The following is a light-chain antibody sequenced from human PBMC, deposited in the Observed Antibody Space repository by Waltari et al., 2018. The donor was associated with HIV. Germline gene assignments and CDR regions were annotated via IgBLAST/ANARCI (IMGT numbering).Light chain of an antibody. V-gene: IGLV1-51*02. J-gene: IGLJ1*01. CDR2: ENN. Sequence: QSVLTQPPSVSAAPGQKVTISCSGSSSNIGNNFVSSYQQLPGTAPKLLIHENNKRPAGIPDRFSGSKSGTSATLGITGLQTGDEADYYCGTWDSSLSAYVFGTGTKVTVL. CDR3: GTWDSSLSAYV. CDR1: SSNIGNNF.